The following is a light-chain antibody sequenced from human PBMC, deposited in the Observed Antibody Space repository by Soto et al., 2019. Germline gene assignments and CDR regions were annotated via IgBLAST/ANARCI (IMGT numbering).Light chain of an antibody. J-gene: IGKJ1*01. CDR3: QQYNNWPPVWT. V-gene: IGKV3-15*01. CDR2: GAS. Sequence: ISEAPASLSMSPGERATLSCRASQSVSSNLAWYQQKPGQAPSLLIYGASTRATGIPARFSGSGSGTEFTLTISSLQSEDFAVYYCQQYNNWPPVWTFGQGTKVDIK. CDR1: QSVSSN.